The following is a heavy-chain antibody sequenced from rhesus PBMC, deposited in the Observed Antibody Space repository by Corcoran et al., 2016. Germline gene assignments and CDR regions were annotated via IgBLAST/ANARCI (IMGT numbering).Heavy chain of an antibody. D-gene: IGHD1-20*01. Sequence: QVTLKESGPALVKPTQTLTLTCTFSGFSISTTGAHVGWIRPPPGKALEWLATIYWNDGKYYSTSLKSRLTISKDTSKNQVVLTMTNMDPVDTATYYCARAPHPSGTTFGYWGQGVLVTVSS. V-gene: IGHV2-95*01. J-gene: IGHJ4*01. CDR1: GFSISTTGAH. CDR2: IYWNDGK. CDR3: ARAPHPSGTTFGY.